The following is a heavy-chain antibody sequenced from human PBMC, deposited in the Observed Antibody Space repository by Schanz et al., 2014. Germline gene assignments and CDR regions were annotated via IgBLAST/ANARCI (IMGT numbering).Heavy chain of an antibody. CDR1: GYTFTTYG. CDR3: ARDRGHVEQLVLEWYYAMDV. V-gene: IGHV1-18*01. J-gene: IGHJ6*02. Sequence: QVQLIQSGAEVKKPGASVKVSCKASGYTFTTYGISWVRQAPGQGLEWMGWISAYNGHTNYAQKFQGRVTMTTDTSTSTAYMELRSLRSDDTAVDYCARDRGHVEQLVLEWYYAMDVWGQGTTVAVSS. D-gene: IGHD6-6*01. CDR2: ISAYNGHT.